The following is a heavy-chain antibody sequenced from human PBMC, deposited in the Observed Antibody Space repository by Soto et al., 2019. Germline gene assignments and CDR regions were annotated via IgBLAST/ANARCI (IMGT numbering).Heavy chain of an antibody. CDR2: IKQDGSEK. CDR3: ARDLGGPGGDKSYYYGMDV. V-gene: IGHV3-7*05. Sequence: GGSLRLSCAASGFTFSSYWMSWVRQAPGKGLEWVANIKQDGSEKYYVDSVKGRFTISRDNAKNSLYLQMNSLRAEDTAVYYCARDLGGPGGDKSYYYGMDVWGQGTTVTVSS. CDR1: GFTFSSYW. D-gene: IGHD2-21*01. J-gene: IGHJ6*02.